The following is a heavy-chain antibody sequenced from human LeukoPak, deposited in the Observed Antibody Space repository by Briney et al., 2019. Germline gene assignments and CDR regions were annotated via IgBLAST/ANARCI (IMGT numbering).Heavy chain of an antibody. CDR2: ISYDGSNK. CDR1: GFTFSSYA. CDR3: ARELSLSGDFWSGPNWFDP. V-gene: IGHV3-30-3*01. Sequence: GRSLRLSCAASGFTFSSYAMHWVRQAPGKGLEWVAVISYDGSNKYYADSVKGRLTISRDNSKNTLYLQMNSLRAEDTAVYYCARELSLSGDFWSGPNWFDPWGQGTLVTVSS. J-gene: IGHJ5*02. D-gene: IGHD3-3*01.